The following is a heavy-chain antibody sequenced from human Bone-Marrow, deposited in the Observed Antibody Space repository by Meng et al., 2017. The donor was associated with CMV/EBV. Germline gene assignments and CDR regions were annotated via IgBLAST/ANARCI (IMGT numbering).Heavy chain of an antibody. CDR1: GGSISSYY. CDR3: ARVRNSRHGLDV. CDR2: IYYSGST. J-gene: IGHJ6*02. D-gene: IGHD4-11*01. V-gene: IGHV4-59*08. Sequence: SETLSLTCTVSGGSISSYYWSWIRQPPGKGLEWIGYIYYSGSTNYNPSLKSRVTISVDTSKNQFSLKLSSVTAADTAVYYCARVRNSRHGLDVWGQGTTVTVSS.